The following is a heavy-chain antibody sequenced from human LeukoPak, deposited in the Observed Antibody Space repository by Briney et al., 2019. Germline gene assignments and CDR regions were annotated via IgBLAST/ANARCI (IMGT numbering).Heavy chain of an antibody. D-gene: IGHD3-9*01. CDR3: AIGEAIYDILTGYYPDPFDY. Sequence: SVKVSCKASGGTFSSYAISWVRHAPGQGLEWMGGIIPIFGTANYAQKFQGRVTITADESTSTAYMELSSLRSEDTAVYYCAIGEAIYDILTGYYPDPFDYWGQGTLVTVSS. CDR2: IIPIFGTA. V-gene: IGHV1-69*01. CDR1: GGTFSSYA. J-gene: IGHJ4*02.